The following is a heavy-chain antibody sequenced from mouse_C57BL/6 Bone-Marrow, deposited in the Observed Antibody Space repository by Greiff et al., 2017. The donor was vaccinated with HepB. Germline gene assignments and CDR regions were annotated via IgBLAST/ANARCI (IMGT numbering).Heavy chain of an antibody. CDR2: IWWDDDK. J-gene: IGHJ4*01. Sequence: QVTLKVSGPGILQPSQTLSLTCSFSGFSLSTFGMGVGWIRQPSGKGLEWLAHIWWDDDKYYNPAMKSRLTISKDTSKNQIFLKIANVYTADTATYYCARMVYYAMDYWGQGTSVTVSA. CDR3: ARMVYYAMDY. CDR1: GFSLSTFGMG. V-gene: IGHV8-8*01.